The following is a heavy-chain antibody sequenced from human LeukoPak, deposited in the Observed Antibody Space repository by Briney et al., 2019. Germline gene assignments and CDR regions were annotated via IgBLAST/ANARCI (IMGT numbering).Heavy chain of an antibody. CDR1: GGSITSDH. Sequence: PSETLSLTCTVSGGSITSDHWNWIRQPTGKGLEWIGCIYYSGRTYYNPSLKSRVTISVDMSKNQFSLRLTSATAADTAVYYCARKNDFEIWGQGTLVTVSS. J-gene: IGHJ3*02. V-gene: IGHV4-59*01. D-gene: IGHD2/OR15-2a*01. CDR3: ARKNDFEI. CDR2: IYYSGRT.